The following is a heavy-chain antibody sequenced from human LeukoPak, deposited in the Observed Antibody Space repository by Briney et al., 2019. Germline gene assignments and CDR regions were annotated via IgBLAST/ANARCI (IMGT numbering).Heavy chain of an antibody. CDR3: ARDSVVVIAEAYYYYMDV. Sequence: PSGTLSLTCAVSGGSISSSNWWSWVRQPPGKGLEWIGEIYHSGSTNYNPSLKSRVTISVDKSKNQFSLKLSSVTAADTAVYYCARDSVVVIAEAYYYYMDVWGKGTTVTVSS. D-gene: IGHD2-21*01. CDR2: IYHSGST. CDR1: GGSISSSNW. V-gene: IGHV4-4*02. J-gene: IGHJ6*03.